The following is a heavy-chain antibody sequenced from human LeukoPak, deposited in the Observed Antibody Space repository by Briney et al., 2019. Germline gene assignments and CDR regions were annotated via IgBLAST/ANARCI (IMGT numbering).Heavy chain of an antibody. Sequence: PGGSLRLSCTASGLTFSTSGFNWVRQAPGKGLEWAASIGPTGSDRYHADSIKGRFTISRDNANNFLYLQMNSLRAEGTAVYYCATETNGRHYDYWGQGTLLTVSS. CDR1: GLTFSTSG. J-gene: IGHJ4*02. CDR2: IGPTGSDR. D-gene: IGHD1-14*01. CDR3: ATETNGRHYDY. V-gene: IGHV3-21*06.